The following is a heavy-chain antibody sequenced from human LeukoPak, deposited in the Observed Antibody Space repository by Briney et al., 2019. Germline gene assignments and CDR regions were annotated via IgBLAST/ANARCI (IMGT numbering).Heavy chain of an antibody. CDR3: ARGTPLTVAGTRGEDY. J-gene: IGHJ4*02. D-gene: IGHD6-19*01. Sequence: PGGSLRLSCAASGFTFSSYSMNWVRQAPGKGLEWVSSTSSSSSYIYYADSVKGRFTISRDNAKNSLYLQMNSLRAEDTAVYYCARGTPLTVAGTRGEDYWGQGALVTVSS. CDR2: TSSSSSYI. CDR1: GFTFSSYS. V-gene: IGHV3-21*01.